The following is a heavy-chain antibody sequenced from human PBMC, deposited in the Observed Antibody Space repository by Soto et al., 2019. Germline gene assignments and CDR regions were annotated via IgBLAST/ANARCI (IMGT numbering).Heavy chain of an antibody. CDR2: ISGSGGST. D-gene: IGHD2-15*01. J-gene: IGHJ6*02. CDR3: GRGGGGYYYYGMDV. V-gene: IGHV3-23*01. Sequence: GSLRLSCAASGFTFSSYAMSWVRQAPGKGLEWVSAISGSGGSTYYADSVKGRFTISRDNSKNTLYLQMNSLRAEDTAVYYCGRGGGGYYYYGMDVWGQGTTVTVSS. CDR1: GFTFSSYA.